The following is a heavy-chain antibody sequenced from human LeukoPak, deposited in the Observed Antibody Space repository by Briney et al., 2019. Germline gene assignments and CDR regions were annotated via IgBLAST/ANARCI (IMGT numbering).Heavy chain of an antibody. V-gene: IGHV1-2*02. Sequence: GASLKVSCKASGYTFTGYYMHWARQAPGQGLEWMGWINPNSGGTNYAQKFKGRVTMTRDTSISTAYMELSRLRSDDTAVYYCARGVLVVTALYFDYWGQGTLVTVSS. CDR2: INPNSGGT. CDR3: ARGVLVVTALYFDY. CDR1: GYTFTGYY. J-gene: IGHJ4*02. D-gene: IGHD2-21*02.